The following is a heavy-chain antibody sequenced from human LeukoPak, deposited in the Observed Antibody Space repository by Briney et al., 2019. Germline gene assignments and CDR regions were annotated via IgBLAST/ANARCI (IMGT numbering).Heavy chain of an antibody. CDR1: GGSISSHY. CDR2: IYYSRTT. D-gene: IGHD3-10*01. CDR3: AREGRGTSWFGELFVDY. V-gene: IGHV4-59*11. J-gene: IGHJ4*02. Sequence: PSETLSLTCAVSGGSISSHYWSWIRQPPGKGLEWIGFIYYSRTTSYNPSLTSRVTISVDTSKNQLSLKLSSVTAADTAVYYCAREGRGTSWFGELFVDYRGQGTLVTVSS.